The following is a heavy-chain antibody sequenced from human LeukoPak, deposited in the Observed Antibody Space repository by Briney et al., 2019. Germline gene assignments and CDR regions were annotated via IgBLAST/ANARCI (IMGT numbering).Heavy chain of an antibody. CDR3: ARDGVDRAMVAFISVHGSNLFDV. J-gene: IGHJ6*02. D-gene: IGHD5-18*01. Sequence: GGSLRLSCAASGFTFSGYFMTWIRQAPGKGLECVAYISSDGSTISYADSVKGRFTISRDNSKNSLYLQMNSLRAEDTAVYYCARDGVDRAMVAFISVHGSNLFDVWGHGTTVTVSS. V-gene: IGHV3-11*01. CDR2: ISSDGSTI. CDR1: GFTFSGYF.